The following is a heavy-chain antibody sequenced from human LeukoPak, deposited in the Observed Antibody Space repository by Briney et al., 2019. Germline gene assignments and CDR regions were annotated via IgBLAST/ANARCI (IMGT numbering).Heavy chain of an antibody. CDR1: GGTFSSYA. Sequence: ASVKVSCKASGGTFSSYAISWVRQAPGQGLEWMGRIIPILGIANYAQKFQGRVTITADKSTSTAYTELSSLRSEDTAVYYRARDRRELGTPWGQGTLVTVSS. J-gene: IGHJ5*02. CDR2: IIPILGIA. D-gene: IGHD1-26*01. CDR3: ARDRRELGTP. V-gene: IGHV1-69*04.